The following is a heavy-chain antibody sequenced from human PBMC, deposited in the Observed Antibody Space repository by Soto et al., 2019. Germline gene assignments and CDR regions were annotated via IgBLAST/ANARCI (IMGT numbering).Heavy chain of an antibody. CDR2: IYYSGST. D-gene: IGHD3-10*01. J-gene: IGHJ6*03. Sequence: SETLSLTCTVSGGSISSYYWSWTRQHPGKGLEWIGYIYYSGSTSYNPSLKSRVTISVDTSKNQFSLKLSSVTAADTAVYYCARRAMVRAYYYYYYMDVWGKGTTVTVSS. V-gene: IGHV4-59*01. CDR1: GGSISSYY. CDR3: ARRAMVRAYYYYYYMDV.